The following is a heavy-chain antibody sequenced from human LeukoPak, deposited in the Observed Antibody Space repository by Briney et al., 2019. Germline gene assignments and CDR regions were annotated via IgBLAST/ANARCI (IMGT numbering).Heavy chain of an antibody. Sequence: GGSLRLSCAASGFTFSSYGMHWVRQAPGKGLEWVSSISSSSSYIYYADSVKGRFTISRDNAKNSLYLQMNSLRAEDTAVYYCAGDRFNNGSSGWWFDPWGQGTLVTVSS. CDR2: ISSSSSYI. CDR1: GFTFSSYG. V-gene: IGHV3-21*01. CDR3: AGDRFNNGSSGWWFDP. J-gene: IGHJ5*02. D-gene: IGHD6-13*01.